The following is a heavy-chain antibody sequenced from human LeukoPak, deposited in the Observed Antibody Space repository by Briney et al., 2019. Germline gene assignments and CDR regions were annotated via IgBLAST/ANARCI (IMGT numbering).Heavy chain of an antibody. J-gene: IGHJ4*02. CDR2: IIPIFGTA. CDR1: GGTXSSYA. CDR3: ARGRSYDSSGYPVYFDY. D-gene: IGHD3-22*01. V-gene: IGHV1-69*13. Sequence: GASVKVSCKASGGTXSSYAISGVRQAPGQGLEWMGGIIPIFGTANYAQKFQGRVTITADESTSTAYMELSSLRSEGTAVYYCARGRSYDSSGYPVYFDYWGQGTLVTVSS.